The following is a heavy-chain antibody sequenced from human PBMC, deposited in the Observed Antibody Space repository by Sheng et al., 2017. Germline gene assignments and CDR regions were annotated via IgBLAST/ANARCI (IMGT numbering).Heavy chain of an antibody. CDR2: ISSSGSTI. J-gene: IGHJ3*02. V-gene: IGHV3-11*04. Sequence: QVQLVESGGGLVKPGGSLRLACAASGFTFSDYYMSWIRQAPGKGLEWLSYISSSGSTIYYADSVKGRFTISRDNAKNSLYLQMNSLRAEDTAVYYCARDRSTLDSYSAGGAFDIWGQGTMVTVSS. CDR1: GFTFSDYY. D-gene: IGHD1-26*01. CDR3: ARDRSTLDSYSAGGAFDI.